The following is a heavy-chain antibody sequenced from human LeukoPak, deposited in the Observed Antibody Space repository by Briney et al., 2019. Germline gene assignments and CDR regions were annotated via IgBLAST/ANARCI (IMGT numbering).Heavy chain of an antibody. CDR3: ARRKGCSSTSCPPDY. D-gene: IGHD2-2*01. V-gene: IGHV5-51*01. CDR2: IYPGDSDT. J-gene: IGHJ4*02. Sequence: GESPKISCRGSGYSFTTYWIGWVRQMPGKGLEWMGIIYPGDSDTRYSPSFQGQVTMSADKSINTAYLQWSSLKASDTAMYYCARRKGCSSTSCPPDYWGQGTLVTVSS. CDR1: GYSFTTYW.